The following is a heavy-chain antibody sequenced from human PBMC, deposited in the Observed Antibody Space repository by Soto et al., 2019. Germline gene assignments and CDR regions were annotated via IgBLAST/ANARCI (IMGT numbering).Heavy chain of an antibody. CDR3: ARTGGRGYCSGGSCYWFYFAY. J-gene: IGHJ4*02. Sequence: SETLSLTCTVSGGSISSYYWSWIRQPPGKGLKWIGYIYYSGSTNYNPSLKSRVTISVDTSKNQFSLKLSSVTAADTAVYYCARTGGRGYCSGGSCYWFYFAYWGQGTLVTVSS. D-gene: IGHD2-15*01. V-gene: IGHV4-59*01. CDR2: IYYSGST. CDR1: GGSISSYY.